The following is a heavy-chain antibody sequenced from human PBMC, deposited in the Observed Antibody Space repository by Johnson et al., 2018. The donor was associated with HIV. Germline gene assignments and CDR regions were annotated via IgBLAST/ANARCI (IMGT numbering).Heavy chain of an antibody. D-gene: IGHD2-8*01. CDR2: IYSGGST. CDR3: ARNSGNGLVLRGDAFDM. CDR1: GFTVSSNY. Sequence: EQLVESGGGLVQPGGSLRLSCAAPGFTVSSNYMSWVRQAPRKGLEWVSVIYSGGSTYYADSVKGRFTISRDNSKNTLYLQMNSLRPEDTAVYYCARNSGNGLVLRGDAFDMWGQGTMVTGAS. J-gene: IGHJ3*02. V-gene: IGHV3-66*01.